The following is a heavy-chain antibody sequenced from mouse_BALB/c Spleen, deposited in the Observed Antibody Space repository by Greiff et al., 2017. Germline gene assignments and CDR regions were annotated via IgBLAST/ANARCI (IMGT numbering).Heavy chain of an antibody. Sequence: VQGVESGPGLVAPSQSLSITCTVSGFSFSRYSVHWVRQPPGKGLEWLGMIWGGGSTDYNSALKSRLSISKDNSKSQVFLKMNSLQTDDTAMYYCAREAVPRPSMISFAYWGQGTLVTVSA. V-gene: IGHV2-6-4*01. CDR1: GFSFSRYS. CDR2: IWGGGST. D-gene: IGHD2-3*01. CDR3: AREAVPRPSMISFAY. J-gene: IGHJ3*01.